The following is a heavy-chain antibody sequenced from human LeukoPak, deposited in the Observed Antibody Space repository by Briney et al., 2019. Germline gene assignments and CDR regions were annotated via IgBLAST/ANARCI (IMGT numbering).Heavy chain of an antibody. CDR3: ARRASSNWDGTAY. J-gene: IGHJ4*02. V-gene: IGHV5-10-1*01. D-gene: IGHD6-13*01. CDR2: IDPSDSYT. CDR1: GYSFTSYW. Sequence: GESLKISCKGSGYSFTSYWINWVRQMPGKGLGWMGNIDPSDSYTKYSPSFQGRVTFSVDKSISTAYLQWSSLKASDTAMYYCARRASSNWDGTAYWGQGTLVTVSS.